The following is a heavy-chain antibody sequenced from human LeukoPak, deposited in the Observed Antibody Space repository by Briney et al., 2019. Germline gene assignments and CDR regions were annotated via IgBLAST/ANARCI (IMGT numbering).Heavy chain of an antibody. CDR3: TRGTDYYDSSGSSHGPFHI. D-gene: IGHD3-22*01. J-gene: IGHJ3*02. CDR1: GDSISSYY. CDR2: FYPSGST. Sequence: SETLSLTCTVSGDSISSYYWTWIRQPAGKGLEWIGRFYPSGSTNYNPSLKSRITMSADTSKNQFSLKLRSVTVADTAVYYCTRGTDYYDSSGSSHGPFHIWGQGTMVTVSS. V-gene: IGHV4-4*07.